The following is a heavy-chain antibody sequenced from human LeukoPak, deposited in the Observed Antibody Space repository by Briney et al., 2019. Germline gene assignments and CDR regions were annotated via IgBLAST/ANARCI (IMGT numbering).Heavy chain of an antibody. CDR1: RFVFGAYW. V-gene: IGHV3-7*01. J-gene: IGHJ4*02. D-gene: IGHD1-14*01. Sequence: GGSLRLSCAASRFVFGAYWMTWVRQAPGKGLEWVASINQDGSEEYYVDSMRGRFTISRDNPKNSVFLQMNSLRAEDTAVYYCARGAPGLTPYYFDYWGQGTPVTVSS. CDR2: INQDGSEE. CDR3: ARGAPGLTPYYFDY.